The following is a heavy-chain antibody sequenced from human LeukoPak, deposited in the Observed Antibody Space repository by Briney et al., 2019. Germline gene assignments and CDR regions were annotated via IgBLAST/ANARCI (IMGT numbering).Heavy chain of an antibody. J-gene: IGHJ3*02. CDR2: IYYSGST. V-gene: IGHV4-39*01. Sequence: PSETLSLTCTVSGGSISSSSYYWGWIRQPPGRGLEWIGSIYYSGSTYYNPSLKSRVTISVDTSKNQFSLKLSSVTAADTAVYYCARHLTWDLRDAFDIWGQGTMVTVSS. CDR1: GGSISSSSYY. CDR3: ARHLTWDLRDAFDI. D-gene: IGHD7-27*01.